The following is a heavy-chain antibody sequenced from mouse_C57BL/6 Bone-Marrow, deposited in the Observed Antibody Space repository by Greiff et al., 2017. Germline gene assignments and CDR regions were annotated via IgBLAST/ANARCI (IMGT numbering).Heavy chain of an antibody. CDR1: GYTFTDYE. D-gene: IGHD1-1*01. Sequence: QVTLKESGAELVRPGASVTLSCKASGYTFTDYEMHWVKQTPVHGLEWIGAIDPETGGTAYNQKFKGKDILTADKSSSTAYMELRSLTSEDSAVYYCTRKIRQIYYYGSTWFAYWGQGTLVTVSA. CDR3: TRKIRQIYYYGSTWFAY. J-gene: IGHJ3*01. CDR2: IDPETGGT. V-gene: IGHV1-15*01.